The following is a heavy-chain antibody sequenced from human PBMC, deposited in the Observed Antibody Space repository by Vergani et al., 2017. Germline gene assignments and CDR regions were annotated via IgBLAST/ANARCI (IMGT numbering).Heavy chain of an antibody. J-gene: IGHJ4*02. D-gene: IGHD5-12*01. CDR2: IKQDGSEK. V-gene: IGHV3-7*01. CDR3: AGEDVVIVATIPYDYFDY. CDR1: GFTFSSYW. Sequence: EVQLVESGGGLVQPGGSLRLSCAASGFTFSSYWMSWVRQAPVKGLEWVANIKQDGSEKYYVDSVKGRFTISRDNDKKSLYLQMNSLRAEDTSVYYCAGEDVVIVATIPYDYFDYWGQGTLVTVSS.